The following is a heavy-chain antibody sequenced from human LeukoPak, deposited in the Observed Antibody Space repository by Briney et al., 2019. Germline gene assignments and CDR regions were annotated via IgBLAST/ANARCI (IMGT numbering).Heavy chain of an antibody. V-gene: IGHV4-30-2*01. CDR3: ARAAPSSGFDC. D-gene: IGHD3-22*01. CDR2: IYHSGST. CDR1: GGSISSGGYS. J-gene: IGHJ4*02. Sequence: SQTLSLTCAVSGGSISSGGYSWSWIRQPPGKGLEWIGYIYHSGSTYYNPSLKSRVTISVDRSKNQFSLKLSSVTAADTAVYYCARAAPSSGFDCWGQGTLVTVSS.